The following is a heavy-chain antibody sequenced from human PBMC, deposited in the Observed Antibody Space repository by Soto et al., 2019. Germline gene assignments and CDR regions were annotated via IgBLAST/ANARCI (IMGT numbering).Heavy chain of an antibody. CDR1: GFTFSDYY. CDR2: ISSSGSTI. Sequence: QVQLVESGGGLVKPGGSLRLSCAASGFTFSDYYMSWLRQAPGKGLEWVSYISSSGSTIYYADSVKGRLTISRDNAKNSPYLQMNSLRAEDTAVYYCARDQKDIVLIVYDDAFDIWGQGTMVTVSS. V-gene: IGHV3-11*01. CDR3: ARDQKDIVLIVYDDAFDI. J-gene: IGHJ3*02. D-gene: IGHD2-8*01.